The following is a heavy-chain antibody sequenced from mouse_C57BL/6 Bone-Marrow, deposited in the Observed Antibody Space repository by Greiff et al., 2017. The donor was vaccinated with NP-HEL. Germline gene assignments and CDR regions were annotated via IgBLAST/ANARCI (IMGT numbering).Heavy chain of an antibody. CDR3: ARLYYGSRYWYFDV. CDR1: GYTFTSYW. Sequence: VQLQQPGAELVRPGTSVKLSCKASGYTFTSYWMHWVKQRPGQGLEWIGVIDPSDSYTNYNQKFKGKATLTVDTSSSTAYMQLSSLTSEDSAVSYCARLYYGSRYWYFDVWGTGTTVTVSS. J-gene: IGHJ1*03. CDR2: IDPSDSYT. D-gene: IGHD1-1*01. V-gene: IGHV1-59*01.